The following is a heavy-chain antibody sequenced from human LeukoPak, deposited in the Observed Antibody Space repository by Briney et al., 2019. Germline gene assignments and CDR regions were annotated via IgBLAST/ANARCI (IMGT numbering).Heavy chain of an antibody. J-gene: IGHJ4*02. CDR2: INPNSGGT. CDR3: ARDTGDSSGYYYDY. CDR1: GYTFTGYY. V-gene: IGHV1-2*02. D-gene: IGHD3-22*01. Sequence: ASVKVSCKASGYTFTGYYMHWGRQAPGQGLEWMGWINPNSGGTNYAQKFQGRVTMTRDTSISTAYMELSRLRSDDTAVYYCARDTGDSSGYYYDYWGQGTLVTVSS.